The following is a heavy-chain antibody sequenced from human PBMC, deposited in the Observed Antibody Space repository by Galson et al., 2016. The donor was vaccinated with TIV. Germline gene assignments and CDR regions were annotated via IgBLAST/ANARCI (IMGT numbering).Heavy chain of an antibody. Sequence: SLRLSCAASGFTFSSFPMSWVRQAPGKGLEWVSTISLSGDDTYYADSVRGRFTISRDNSKNTLSLQMNSLRADDTAIYYCARTLVDIVIAPAATPGYYFGDWGQGTLVTVSS. V-gene: IGHV3-23*01. CDR1: GFTFSSFP. CDR2: ISLSGDDT. CDR3: ARTLVDIVIAPAATPGYYFGD. J-gene: IGHJ4*02. D-gene: IGHD2-2*02.